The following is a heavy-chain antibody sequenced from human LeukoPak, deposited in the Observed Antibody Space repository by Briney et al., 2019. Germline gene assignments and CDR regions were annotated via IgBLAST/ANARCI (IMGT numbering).Heavy chain of an antibody. J-gene: IGHJ6*03. V-gene: IGHV4-61*02. D-gene: IGHD3-16*01. CDR1: GASISSGSDY. CDR2: VHTSGNP. Sequence: SETLSLTCSVSGASISSGSDYWIWIRQPAGKALEWIGRVHTSGNPNYNPSLESRVSISVDRSKNQFSLQLHSVTAADTAVYYCARDGGDLGPGTIRGARFYYYYMDVWGKGTAVIVSS. CDR3: ARDGGDLGPGTIRGARFYYYYMDV.